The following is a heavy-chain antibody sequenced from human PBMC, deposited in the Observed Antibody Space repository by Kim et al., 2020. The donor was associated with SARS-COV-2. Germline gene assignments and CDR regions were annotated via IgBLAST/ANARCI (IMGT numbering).Heavy chain of an antibody. Sequence: SETLSLTCTVSGGSISSYYWSWIRQPPGKGLEWIGYIYYSGSTNYNPSLKSRVTISVDTSKNQFSLKLSSVTAADTAVYYCARHRIALTPREGEDAFDIWGQGTMVTVSS. CDR3: ARHRIALTPREGEDAFDI. D-gene: IGHD2-15*01. V-gene: IGHV4-59*08. J-gene: IGHJ3*02. CDR1: GGSISSYY. CDR2: IYYSGST.